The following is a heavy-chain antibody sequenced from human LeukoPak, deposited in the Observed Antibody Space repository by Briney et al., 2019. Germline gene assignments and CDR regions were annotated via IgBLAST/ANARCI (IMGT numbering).Heavy chain of an antibody. D-gene: IGHD6-19*01. CDR1: GYTFTSYG. CDR2: ISAYNGNT. Sequence: ASVRVSCKASGYTFTSYGISWVRQAPGQGLEWMGWISAYNGNTNYAQKLQGRVTMTTDTSTSTAYMELRSLRSDDTAVYYCARAVRGSSGSYYYYYGMDVWGQGTTVTVSS. V-gene: IGHV1-18*01. J-gene: IGHJ6*02. CDR3: ARAVRGSSGSYYYYYGMDV.